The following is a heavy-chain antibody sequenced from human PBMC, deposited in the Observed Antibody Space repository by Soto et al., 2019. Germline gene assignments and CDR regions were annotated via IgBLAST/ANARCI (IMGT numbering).Heavy chain of an antibody. CDR3: ARDGGQHLVHAAFDF. CDR2: INHSGST. V-gene: IGHV4-34*02. Sequence: QVQLRQWGAGLLKTSETLSLTCAVYGGSFSGYYWSWIRQPPGKGLEWIGEINHSGSTNYNPSLKSRVTISVDTSKNQFSLNLSSVTAADTAVYYCARDGGQHLVHAAFDFWGQGTIITDSS. J-gene: IGHJ3*01. D-gene: IGHD6-13*01. CDR1: GGSFSGYY.